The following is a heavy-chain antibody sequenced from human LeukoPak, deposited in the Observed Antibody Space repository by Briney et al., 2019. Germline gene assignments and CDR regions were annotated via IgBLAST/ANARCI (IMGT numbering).Heavy chain of an antibody. CDR1: GGSFSGYY. Sequence: SETLSLTCAVYGGSFSGYYWSWIRQPPGKQLEWIGYIFYSGSTNYNPSLKSRVTLSVDTSKNQFSLKLSSVTAADTAVYYCARGVVAAPTNFDYWGQGTLVTVSS. J-gene: IGHJ4*02. D-gene: IGHD2-15*01. V-gene: IGHV4-59*01. CDR3: ARGVVAAPTNFDY. CDR2: IFYSGST.